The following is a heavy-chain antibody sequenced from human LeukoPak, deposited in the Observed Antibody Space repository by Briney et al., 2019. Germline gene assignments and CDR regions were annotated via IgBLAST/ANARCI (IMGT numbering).Heavy chain of an antibody. J-gene: IGHJ4*02. D-gene: IGHD6-19*01. Sequence: GGSLRLSCAASGFTFSSYGMHWVRQAPGKGLEWVAVISYDGSNKYYADSVKGRFTISRDNSKNTLYLQMNSLRAEDTAVYYCAKDKYSSGLLIYYFDYWAREPWSPSPQ. V-gene: IGHV3-30*18. CDR1: GFTFSSYG. CDR2: ISYDGSNK. CDR3: AKDKYSSGLLIYYFDY.